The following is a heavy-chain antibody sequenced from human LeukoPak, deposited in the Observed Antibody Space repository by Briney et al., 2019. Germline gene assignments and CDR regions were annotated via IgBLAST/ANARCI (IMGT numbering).Heavy chain of an antibody. CDR3: TRGTNDYGGIERKKPFDY. CDR2: ISSSGSTI. Sequence: GGSLRLSCAASGFTVSRDYMSWIRQAPGKGLEWVSYISSSGSTIYYADSVKGRFTISRDNSKNTLYLQMSSLRAEDTAVYYCTRGTNDYGGIERKKPFDYWGQGTLVTVSS. D-gene: IGHD4-23*01. V-gene: IGHV3-11*04. J-gene: IGHJ4*02. CDR1: GFTVSRDY.